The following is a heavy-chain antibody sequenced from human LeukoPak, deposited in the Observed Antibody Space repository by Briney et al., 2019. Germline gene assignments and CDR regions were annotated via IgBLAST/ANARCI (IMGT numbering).Heavy chain of an antibody. V-gene: IGHV3-7*01. CDR1: GFTFSSYW. CDR3: ASGYYYDSSGPPDYFDY. CDR2: IKQDRSEK. J-gene: IGHJ4*02. D-gene: IGHD3-22*01. Sequence: GASLRLSCAAAGFTFSSYWMSSARHAAGEGLEWVAKIKQDRSEKYYVDSVKGRFTISRDNAKDSVYLQMNSLRAEDTAVYYCASGYYYDSSGPPDYFDYWGQGTLVTVSS.